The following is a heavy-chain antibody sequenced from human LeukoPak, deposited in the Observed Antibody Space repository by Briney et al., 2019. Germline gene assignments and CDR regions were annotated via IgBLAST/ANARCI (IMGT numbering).Heavy chain of an antibody. CDR1: GGSFSGYY. J-gene: IGHJ4*02. D-gene: IGHD6-19*01. V-gene: IGHV4-34*01. Sequence: SETLSLTCAVYGGSFSGYYWSWIRQPPGKGLEWIGEINHSGSTNYNPSLKSRVTISVDTSKNQFSLKLSSVTAADTAVYYCARWGSGWYYFDYWGQGALVTVSS. CDR2: INHSGST. CDR3: ARWGSGWYYFDY.